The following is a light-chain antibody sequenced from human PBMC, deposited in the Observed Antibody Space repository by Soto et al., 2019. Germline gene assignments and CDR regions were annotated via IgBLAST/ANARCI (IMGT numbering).Light chain of an antibody. Sequence: EIVMTQSPATLSVSPGETATLSCRASQSLSTNLAWYQQKPGQGPRLLIYGASTRATGVPARFSGSGSGTEFTLTISSLQSEDFAVYYCQQHNDWPPWTFGQGTKVEI. V-gene: IGKV3-15*01. CDR2: GAS. CDR1: QSLSTN. CDR3: QQHNDWPPWT. J-gene: IGKJ1*01.